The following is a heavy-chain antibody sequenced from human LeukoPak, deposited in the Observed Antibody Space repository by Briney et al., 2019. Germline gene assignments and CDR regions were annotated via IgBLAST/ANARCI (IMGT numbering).Heavy chain of an antibody. V-gene: IGHV5-51*01. CDR2: IYPGDSDT. CDR1: GYSFTSYW. D-gene: IGHD3-22*01. CDR3: ARHNIYYDSSGYLPLYYFDY. Sequence: GESLKISCKGSGYSFTSYWIGWVRQMPGKGLEWMGIIYPGDSDTRYSPSFQGQVTISADKSISTAYLQWSSLKASDTAMYYCARHNIYYDSSGYLPLYYFDYWGQGTLVTVSS. J-gene: IGHJ4*02.